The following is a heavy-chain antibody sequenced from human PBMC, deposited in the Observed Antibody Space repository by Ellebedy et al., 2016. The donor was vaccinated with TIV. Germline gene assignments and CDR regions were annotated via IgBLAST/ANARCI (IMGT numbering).Heavy chain of an antibody. J-gene: IGHJ3*02. CDR2: ISSGGTTM. CDR1: GFTFSSYE. D-gene: IGHD6-19*01. CDR3: AREAAVADPDAFDI. Sequence: GESLKISCAASGFTFSSYEMNWVRQAPGKGLEWVSYISSGGTTMFYAESVKGRFTVSRDNAKSSLYLQMNSLRAEDTAVYYCAREAAVADPDAFDIWGQGTMVTVSS. V-gene: IGHV3-48*03.